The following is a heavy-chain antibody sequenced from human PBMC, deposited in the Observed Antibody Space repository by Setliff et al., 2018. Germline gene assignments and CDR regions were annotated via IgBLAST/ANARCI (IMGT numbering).Heavy chain of an antibody. CDR1: GGSISGYY. CDR3: AKEHVVISFVTNTHHHYGMDV. Sequence: SETLSLTCTVSGGSISGYYWSWIRQPPGKGLEWIGNIYYTGSPSYSPSLRSRGTISVDTSKNKFSLRMTSVSAADTAVYYCAKEHVVISFVTNTHHHYGMDVWGQGATVTVSS. V-gene: IGHV4-59*12. CDR2: IYYTGSP. D-gene: IGHD2-8*01. J-gene: IGHJ6*02.